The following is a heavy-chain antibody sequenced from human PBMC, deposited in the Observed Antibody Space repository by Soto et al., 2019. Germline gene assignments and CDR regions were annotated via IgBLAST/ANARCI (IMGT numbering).Heavy chain of an antibody. V-gene: IGHV3-30-3*01. CDR3: ARESGTIFGVVIFGMDV. J-gene: IGHJ6*02. Sequence: GGSLRLSCAASGFTFSSYAMHWVRQAPGKGLEWVAVISYDGSNKYYADSVKGRFTISRDNSKNTLYLQMNSLRAEDTAVYYCARESGTIFGVVIFGMDVWGQGTTVTVSS. CDR1: GFTFSSYA. D-gene: IGHD3-3*01. CDR2: ISYDGSNK.